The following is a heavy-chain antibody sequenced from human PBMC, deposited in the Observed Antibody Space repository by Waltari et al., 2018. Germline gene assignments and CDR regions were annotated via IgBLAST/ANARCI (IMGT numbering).Heavy chain of an antibody. V-gene: IGHV4-59*08. CDR2: IYYSGST. CDR3: AALSSSWLHDAFDI. Sequence: QVQLQESGPGLVKPSETLSLTCTVSGGSISSYYWSWIRQPPGKGLEWIGYIYYSGSTNYNPPLKSRVTRSVDTSKNQFSLKLSSVTAADTAVYYCAALSSSWLHDAFDIWGQGTMVTVSS. J-gene: IGHJ3*02. CDR1: GGSISSYY. D-gene: IGHD6-13*01.